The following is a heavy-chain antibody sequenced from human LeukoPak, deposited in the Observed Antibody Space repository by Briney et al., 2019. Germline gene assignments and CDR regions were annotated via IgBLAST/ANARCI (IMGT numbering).Heavy chain of an antibody. V-gene: IGHV3-23*01. CDR3: AKDGAWLRFDD. J-gene: IGHJ4*02. CDR1: GFTFSSHA. Sequence: GGSLRLSCAASGFTFSSHAMSWVRQAPGKGLEWVSGVSPSGDITYYADSVKGRFTISRDNSKNTVYLQMNNVRAEDTAVYYCAKDGAWLRFDDWGQGTLVTVSS. CDR2: VSPSGDIT. D-gene: IGHD5-12*01.